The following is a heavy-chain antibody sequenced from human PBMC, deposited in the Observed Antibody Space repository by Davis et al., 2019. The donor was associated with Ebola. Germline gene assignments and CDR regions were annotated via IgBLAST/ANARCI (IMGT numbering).Heavy chain of an antibody. CDR3: ARGPRTSGIVSADINWFDP. Sequence: ASVKVSCKASRYAFTTYYVQWVRQAPGQGLEWMGMINPSSGTTTYAQKFQGRVSMTSDTSTTTVYMELSSLRSEDTALYYCARGPRTSGIVSADINWFDPWGQGTLVIVSS. V-gene: IGHV1-46*01. J-gene: IGHJ5*02. CDR2: INPSSGTT. CDR1: RYAFTTYY. D-gene: IGHD1-1*01.